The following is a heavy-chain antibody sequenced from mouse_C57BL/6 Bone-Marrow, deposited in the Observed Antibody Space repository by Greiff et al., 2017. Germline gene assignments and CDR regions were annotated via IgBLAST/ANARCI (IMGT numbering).Heavy chain of an antibody. CDR2: SRNKANDYTT. D-gene: IGHD2-4*01. CDR3: AREGIYYDYDWYFDV. CDR1: GFTFSDFY. Sequence: EVKLMESGGGLVQSGRSLRLSCATSGFTFSDFYMEWVRQAPGKGLEWIAASRNKANDYTTEYSASVKGRFIVSRDTSQSILYLQLNALRAEDTAIYYCAREGIYYDYDWYFDVWGTGTTVTVSS. J-gene: IGHJ1*03. V-gene: IGHV7-1*01.